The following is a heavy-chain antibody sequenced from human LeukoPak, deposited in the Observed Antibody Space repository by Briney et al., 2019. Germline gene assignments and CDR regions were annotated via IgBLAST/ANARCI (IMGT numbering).Heavy chain of an antibody. CDR3: ASRDGYNFHAFDI. V-gene: IGHV3-23*01. CDR1: GFTFSSYA. D-gene: IGHD5-24*01. Sequence: GGSLRLSCAVSGFTFSSYAMSWVRQAPGKGLEWVSAISGSGGSTYYADSVKGRFTISRDNSKNTLYLQMNSLRAEDTAVYYCASRDGYNFHAFDIWGQGTMVTVSS. J-gene: IGHJ3*02. CDR2: ISGSGGST.